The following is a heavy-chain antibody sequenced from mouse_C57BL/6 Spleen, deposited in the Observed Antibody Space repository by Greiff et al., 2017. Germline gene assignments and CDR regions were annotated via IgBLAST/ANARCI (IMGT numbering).Heavy chain of an antibody. D-gene: IGHD3-1*01. J-gene: IGHJ2*01. V-gene: IGHV5-4*03. CDR1: GFTFSSYA. CDR3: ARGSSGLCSYFDY. Sequence: EVKLVESGGGLVKPGGSLKLSCAASGFTFSSYAMSWVRQTPEKRLEWVATISDGGSYTYYPDNVKGRFTISRDNAKNHLYLQMSHLRSEDTAMYYCARGSSGLCSYFDYWGQGTTLTVSS. CDR2: ISDGGSYT.